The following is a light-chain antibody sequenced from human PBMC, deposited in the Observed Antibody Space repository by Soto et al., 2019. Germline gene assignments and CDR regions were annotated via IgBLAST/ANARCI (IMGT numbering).Light chain of an antibody. J-gene: IGKJ1*01. Sequence: EIVMTQSPATLSVSPGERATLSCRARQSVSSNLAWYQQKPGQAPRLLIYGASTRATCIAARFSGSGSGTEFTLNISSLQSEDFAVYYCQQYSNWPRTFGQGTKVEIK. V-gene: IGKV3-15*01. CDR3: QQYSNWPRT. CDR2: GAS. CDR1: QSVSSN.